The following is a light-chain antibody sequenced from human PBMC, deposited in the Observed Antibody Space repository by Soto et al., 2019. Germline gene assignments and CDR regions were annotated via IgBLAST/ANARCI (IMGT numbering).Light chain of an antibody. V-gene: IGKV1D-8*03. CDR1: QGISIY. CDR2: AAS. Sequence: VSWTTQSPSLLSASTADRLTLGCGMSQGISIYLAWYQQKPGKAPELLIYAASSLQSGVPSRFSGSGSGTDFTLTISSLQPEDFATYYCQKSYSTLITFGKGPRREIK. CDR3: QKSYSTLIT. J-gene: IGKJ5*01.